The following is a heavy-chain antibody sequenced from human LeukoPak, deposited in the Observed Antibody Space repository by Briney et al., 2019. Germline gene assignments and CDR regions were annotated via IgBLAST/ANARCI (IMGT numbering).Heavy chain of an antibody. Sequence: GGSLRLSCAASGFTFSSYWMSWVRQAPGKGLEWVANIKQDGSEKYYVDSVKGRFTISRDNAKNSLYLQMNSLRAEDTAVYYCAREASGYDLGAWDYWGQGTLVTVSP. V-gene: IGHV3-7*01. J-gene: IGHJ4*02. CDR3: AREASGYDLGAWDY. CDR2: IKQDGSEK. CDR1: GFTFSSYW. D-gene: IGHD5-12*01.